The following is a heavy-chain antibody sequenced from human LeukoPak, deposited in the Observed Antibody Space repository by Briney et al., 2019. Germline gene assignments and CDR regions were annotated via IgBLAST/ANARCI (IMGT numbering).Heavy chain of an antibody. CDR2: ISAYNGNT. V-gene: IGHV1-18*01. Sequence: GASVKVSCKASGYTFTSYGISWVRQAPGQGLEWMGWISAYNGNTNYAQKLQGRVTMTTDTSTSTAYMELRSLRSDDTAVYYCARDYYDFVWGSYDYWGQGTLVTVSS. D-gene: IGHD3-16*01. CDR1: GYTFTSYG. CDR3: ARDYYDFVWGSYDY. J-gene: IGHJ4*02.